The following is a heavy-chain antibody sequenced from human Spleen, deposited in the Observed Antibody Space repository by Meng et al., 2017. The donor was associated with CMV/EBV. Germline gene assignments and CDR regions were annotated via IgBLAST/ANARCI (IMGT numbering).Heavy chain of an antibody. CDR3: ARDVGVKAVTTADY. V-gene: IGHV3-30-3*01. Sequence: SGFTFTSYSMHWVRQAPGKGLEWVAVVSYDGINKYCPDSVKGRFSISRDNSKNMLYLQMNSLRAEDTAVYYCARDVGVKAVTTADYWGQGTLVTVSS. J-gene: IGHJ4*02. CDR1: GFTFTSYS. D-gene: IGHD4-17*01. CDR2: VSYDGINK.